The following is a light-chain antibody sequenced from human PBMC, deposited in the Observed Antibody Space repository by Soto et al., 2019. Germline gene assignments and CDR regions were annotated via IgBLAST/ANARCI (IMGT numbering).Light chain of an antibody. J-gene: IGKJ2*01. Sequence: DIQMTQSPSSLSSSLGERVTLTCRASQSVSSYLNWYQQKPGQAPKLLIYAASSLNSGIPSRFSGSGSGTDFTVTISSLQPEDFATYYCQQSYSTPYTFGQGTKLEI. V-gene: IGKV1-39*01. CDR3: QQSYSTPYT. CDR2: AAS. CDR1: QSVSSY.